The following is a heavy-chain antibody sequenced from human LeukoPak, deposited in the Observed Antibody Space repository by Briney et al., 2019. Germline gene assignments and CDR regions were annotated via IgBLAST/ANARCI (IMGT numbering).Heavy chain of an antibody. CDR2: ISYDGSNK. J-gene: IGHJ6*02. Sequence: GGSLRLSCAASGFTFSSYDMHWVRQAPGKGLEWVAVISYDGSNKYYADSVKGRFTISRDNSKNTLYLQMNSLRAEDTAVYYAYSSSWYGRLSGYGMDVWGQGTTVTVSS. V-gene: IGHV3-30*03. CDR3: YSSSWYGRLSGYGMDV. D-gene: IGHD6-13*01. CDR1: GFTFSSYD.